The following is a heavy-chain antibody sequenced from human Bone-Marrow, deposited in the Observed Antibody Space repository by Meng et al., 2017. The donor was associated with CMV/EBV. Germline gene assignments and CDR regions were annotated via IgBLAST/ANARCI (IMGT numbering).Heavy chain of an antibody. J-gene: IGHJ4*02. D-gene: IGHD5-12*01. CDR3: ARNGRVATTNPFDS. CDR1: GFTFSSYW. CDR2: IKQDGGET. V-gene: IGHV3-7*01. Sequence: GGSLRLSCGAAGFTFSSYWMSWVRQAPGKGLEWVANIKQDGGETYHAASVKGRFTISRDNAKKSLYLQMNSLRAEDTAVYFCARNGRVATTNPFDSWGQGSLVTVAS.